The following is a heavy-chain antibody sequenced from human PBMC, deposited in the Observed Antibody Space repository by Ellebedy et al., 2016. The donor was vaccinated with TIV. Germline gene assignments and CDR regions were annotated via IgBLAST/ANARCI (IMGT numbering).Heavy chain of an antibody. V-gene: IGHV3-48*02. Sequence: PGGSLRLSCAASGFTFSSYSMNWVRQAPGKGLEWVSYINSSDSSISYADSVKGRFTISRDNAKNSLYLQMNSLRDEDTAVYYCARVEGYCSGGSCYSAHLFDYWGQGTLVTVSS. J-gene: IGHJ4*02. D-gene: IGHD2-15*01. CDR2: INSSDSSI. CDR3: ARVEGYCSGGSCYSAHLFDY. CDR1: GFTFSSYS.